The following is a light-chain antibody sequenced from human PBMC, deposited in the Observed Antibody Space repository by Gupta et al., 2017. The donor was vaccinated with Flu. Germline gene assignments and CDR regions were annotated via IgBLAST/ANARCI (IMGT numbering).Light chain of an antibody. CDR2: YAS. CDR1: QTISHY. J-gene: IGKJ2*01. CDR3: QQSSHPPYI. V-gene: IGKV1-39*01. Sequence: DIKMSQSPSSLSASVGDRVTITCRASQTISHYLNWYQQKAGKAPKLLISYASTLQKGVPSRFSGSGSETDFTLTITNLQPEDFATYYCQQSSHPPYIFGQGTTLDIK.